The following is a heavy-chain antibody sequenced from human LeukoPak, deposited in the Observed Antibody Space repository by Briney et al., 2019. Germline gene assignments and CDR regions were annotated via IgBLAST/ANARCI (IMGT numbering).Heavy chain of an antibody. J-gene: IGHJ4*02. CDR2: ISYDGRSK. CDR1: GFIFSKYD. CDR3: ARYPSSSGWYWRPEYFDY. V-gene: IGHV3-30*04. D-gene: IGHD6-19*01. Sequence: PGGSLRLSCVASGFIFSKYDMHWVRQAPGKGLEWVAVISYDGRSKIYADSVKGRFTISRDNSKNTLYLQMNSLRAEDTAVYYCARYPSSSGWYWRPEYFDYWGQGTLVTVSS.